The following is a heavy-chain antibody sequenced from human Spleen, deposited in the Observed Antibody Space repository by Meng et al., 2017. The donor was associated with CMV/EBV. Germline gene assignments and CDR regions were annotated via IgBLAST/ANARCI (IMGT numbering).Heavy chain of an antibody. Sequence: CAASGFSVTSNYMTWVRQAPGKGLEWVSSLSAIPVSTYYADSVKGRFTISSDNSKNTLYLQMNSLRGEDTAVYYCARGAARDNHFDHWGQGTLVTVSS. D-gene: IGHD1-1*01. V-gene: IGHV3-23*01. CDR2: LSAIPVST. CDR3: ARGAARDNHFDH. J-gene: IGHJ4*02. CDR1: GFSVTSNY.